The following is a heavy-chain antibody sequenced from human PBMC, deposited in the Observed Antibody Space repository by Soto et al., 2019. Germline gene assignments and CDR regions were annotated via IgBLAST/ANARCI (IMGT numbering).Heavy chain of an antibody. D-gene: IGHD5-18*01. Sequence: GGSLRLSCAASGFTFSSYAMHWVRQAPGKGLEWVAVISYDGSNKYYADSVKGRSTISRDNSKNTLYLQMNSLRAEDTAVYYCARGVGYSYGSHFDYWGQGTLVTVSS. J-gene: IGHJ4*02. CDR3: ARGVGYSYGSHFDY. CDR2: ISYDGSNK. CDR1: GFTFSSYA. V-gene: IGHV3-30-3*01.